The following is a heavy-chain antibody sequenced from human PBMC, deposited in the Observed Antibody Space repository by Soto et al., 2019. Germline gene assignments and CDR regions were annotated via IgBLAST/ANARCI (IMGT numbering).Heavy chain of an antibody. Sequence: GGSLRLSCAASGFTFSSFGIHWVRQAPGKGLEWVAVMAYDGSNEYYADSVRGRFTISADKSISTAYLQWSSLKASDTAMYYCASPVNYYGMDVWGQGTTVTVSS. V-gene: IGHV3-30*03. CDR2: MAYDGSNE. J-gene: IGHJ6*02. CDR3: ASPVNYYGMDV. D-gene: IGHD3-22*01. CDR1: GFTFSSFG.